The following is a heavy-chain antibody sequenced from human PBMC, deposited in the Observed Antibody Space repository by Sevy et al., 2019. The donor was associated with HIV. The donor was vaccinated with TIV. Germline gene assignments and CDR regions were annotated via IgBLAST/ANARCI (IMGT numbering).Heavy chain of an antibody. CDR1: GDTFMSYA. V-gene: IGHV1-69*13. D-gene: IGHD1-26*01. CDR3: ARTPYSTWGSPSHWFDS. J-gene: IGHJ5*01. CDR2: IMPMFGST. Sequence: ASVKVSCKASGDTFMSYAMNWVRQAPGQGLEWMGGIMPMFGSTNYAQMFQGTVTITADESTRTAYMELSSLRSEDTAVYYCARTPYSTWGSPSHWFDSWGQGTLVTVSS.